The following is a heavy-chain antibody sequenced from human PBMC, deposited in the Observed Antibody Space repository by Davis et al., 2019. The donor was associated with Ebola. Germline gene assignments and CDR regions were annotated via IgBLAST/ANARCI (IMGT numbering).Heavy chain of an antibody. CDR1: GGTFSSNV. D-gene: IGHD3-22*01. CDR2: IIPVFDTA. V-gene: IGHV1-69*13. Sequence: SVKVSCKASGGTFSSNVISWVRQAPGQGLEWMGGIIPVFDTANYAQKFQGRVTITADDSTTTAYMELSSLRSEDTAVYYCARVQGSVDTTGYYSSAGYFDLWGRGTLVTVSS. CDR3: ARVQGSVDTTGYYSSAGYFDL. J-gene: IGHJ2*01.